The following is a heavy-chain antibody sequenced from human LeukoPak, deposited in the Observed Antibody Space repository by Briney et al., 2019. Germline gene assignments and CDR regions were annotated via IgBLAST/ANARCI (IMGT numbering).Heavy chain of an antibody. Sequence: ASVKVSCKASGGTFSSYAITWVRQAPGQGLEWMGRIIPIFGTTNYAQKLQGRVTITTDEPTSTAYMELSSLRSEDTAVYYCAKDYYDSSGYFDYWGQGTLVTVSS. J-gene: IGHJ4*02. D-gene: IGHD3-22*01. CDR1: GGTFSSYA. V-gene: IGHV1-69*05. CDR3: AKDYYDSSGYFDY. CDR2: IIPIFGTT.